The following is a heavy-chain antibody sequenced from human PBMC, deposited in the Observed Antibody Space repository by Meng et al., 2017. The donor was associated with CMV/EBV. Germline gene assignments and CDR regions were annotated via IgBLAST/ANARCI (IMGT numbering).Heavy chain of an antibody. Sequence: QVPLQQWGAGLLKHSETMSLTCAVYGGSLSGYYWSWIRQLPGKGLEWIGEINHSGSTNYNPSLKSRVTISVDTSKNQFSLKLSSVTAADTAVYYCARGGNWFDPWGQGTLVTVSS. CDR3: ARGGNWFDP. CDR2: INHSGST. V-gene: IGHV4-34*01. J-gene: IGHJ5*02. CDR1: GGSLSGYY.